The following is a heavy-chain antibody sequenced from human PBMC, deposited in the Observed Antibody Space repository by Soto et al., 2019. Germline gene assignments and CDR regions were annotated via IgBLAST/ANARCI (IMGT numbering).Heavy chain of an antibody. Sequence: QVQLVESGGGVVQPGRSLRLSCAASGFSFSSYGMQWVRQAPGKGLEWVAVISYDGSNKYCADSVKGRFTISRDNSKNTLYPQMNSLIGEDTAVYYCARRDTSFDYWGQGTLVTVSS. CDR1: GFSFSSYG. CDR3: ARRDTSFDY. CDR2: ISYDGSNK. D-gene: IGHD5-18*01. V-gene: IGHV3-30*03. J-gene: IGHJ4*02.